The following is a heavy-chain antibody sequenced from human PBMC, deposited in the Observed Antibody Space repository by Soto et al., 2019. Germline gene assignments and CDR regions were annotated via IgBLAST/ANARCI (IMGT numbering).Heavy chain of an antibody. Sequence: GASVKVSCKASGGTFSSYAISWVRQAPGQGLEWMGGIIPIFGTANCAQKFQGRVTITADESTSTAYMELSSLRSEDTAVYFCARFGKVGATTDYWGQGTMVTVSS. J-gene: IGHJ4*02. V-gene: IGHV1-69*13. CDR2: IIPIFGTA. D-gene: IGHD1-26*01. CDR3: ARFGKVGATTDY. CDR1: GGTFSSYA.